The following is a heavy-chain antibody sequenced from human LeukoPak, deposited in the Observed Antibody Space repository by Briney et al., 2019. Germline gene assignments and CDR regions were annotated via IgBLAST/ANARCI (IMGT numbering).Heavy chain of an antibody. CDR2: INHSGST. J-gene: IGHJ5*02. V-gene: IGHV4-34*01. D-gene: IGHD1-14*01. CDR3: AKDPQYPGWFDP. CDR1: GGSFSDYY. Sequence: PSETLSLTCAVYGGSFSDYYWSWIRQPPGKGLEWIGEINHSGSTNYNPSLKSRVTISVDTSKNPCSLKATSVTAADTAVYYCAKDPQYPGWFDPWGQGTLVTVSS.